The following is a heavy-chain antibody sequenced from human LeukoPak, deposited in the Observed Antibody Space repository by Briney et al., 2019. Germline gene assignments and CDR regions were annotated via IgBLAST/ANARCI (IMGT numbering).Heavy chain of an antibody. CDR1: GGPISSSNW. D-gene: IGHD6-13*01. J-gene: IGHJ4*02. CDR2: IYHSGST. Sequence: SGTLSLTCAVSGGPISSSNWWSWVRQPPGKGLEWIGEIYHSGSTNYNPSLKSRVTISVDKSKNQFSLKLSSVTAADTAVYYCASAVRAPGYSSSWYAFDYWGQGTLVTVSS. V-gene: IGHV4-4*02. CDR3: ASAVRAPGYSSSWYAFDY.